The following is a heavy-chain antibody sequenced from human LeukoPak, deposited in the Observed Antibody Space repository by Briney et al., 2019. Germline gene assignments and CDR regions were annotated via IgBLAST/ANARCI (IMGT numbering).Heavy chain of an antibody. CDR3: ATSVHGEETNFDY. CDR2: IYYSGST. J-gene: IGHJ4*02. D-gene: IGHD1-1*01. V-gene: IGHV4-31*03. Sequence: SETLSLTCTVSGGSISSGGYYWSWIRQHPGKGLEWIGYIYYSGSTYYNPSLKSRVTISVDTSKNQFSLKLSSVTAADTAVYYCATSVHGEETNFDYWGQGTLVTVSS. CDR1: GGSISSGGYY.